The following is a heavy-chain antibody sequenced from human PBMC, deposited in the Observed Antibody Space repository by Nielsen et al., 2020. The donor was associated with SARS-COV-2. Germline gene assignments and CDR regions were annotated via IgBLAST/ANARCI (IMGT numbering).Heavy chain of an antibody. CDR3: ARGSTGIVGALGY. Sequence: TLSLTCTVSGGSISSGGYYWSWIRQHPGKGLEWIGYIYYSGSTYYNPSLKSRVTMSVDTSKNQFSLKLSSVTAAATAVYYCARGSTGIVGALGYWGQGTLVTVSS. CDR1: GGSISSGGYY. V-gene: IGHV4-31*03. CDR2: IYYSGST. D-gene: IGHD1-26*01. J-gene: IGHJ4*02.